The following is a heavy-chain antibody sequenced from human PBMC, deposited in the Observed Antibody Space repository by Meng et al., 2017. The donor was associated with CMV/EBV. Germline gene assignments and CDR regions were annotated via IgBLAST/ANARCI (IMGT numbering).Heavy chain of an antibody. Sequence: SETLSLTCTVSGGSISSYYWSWIRQPPGKGLEWIGYIYYSGSTNYNPSLKSRVTISVDTSKNQFSLKLSSVTAADTAVYYCARDHALGWYDFWSGYYTGGMDVWGQGTLVTVSS. CDR3: ARDHALGWYDFWSGYYTGGMDV. J-gene: IGHJ1*01. V-gene: IGHV4-59*01. D-gene: IGHD3-3*01. CDR1: GGSISSYY. CDR2: IYYSGST.